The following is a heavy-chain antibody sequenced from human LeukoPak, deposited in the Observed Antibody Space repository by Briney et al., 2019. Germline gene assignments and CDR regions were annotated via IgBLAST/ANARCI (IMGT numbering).Heavy chain of an antibody. CDR3: ARGGPGFYDILTGYYHDYYYGMDV. J-gene: IGHJ6*02. Sequence: GGSLRLSCAASGFTFSSYAMSWVRQTPGKGLEWVAVISYDGSNKYYADSVKGRFTISRDNSKNTLYLQMNSLRAEDTAVYYCARGGPGFYDILTGYYHDYYYGMDVWGQGTTVTVSS. V-gene: IGHV3-30-3*01. CDR1: GFTFSSYA. CDR2: ISYDGSNK. D-gene: IGHD3-9*01.